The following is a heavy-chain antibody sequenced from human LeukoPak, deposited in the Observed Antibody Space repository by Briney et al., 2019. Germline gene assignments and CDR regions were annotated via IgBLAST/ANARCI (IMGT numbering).Heavy chain of an antibody. CDR1: GGSISSSSYY. V-gene: IGHV4-39*01. J-gene: IGHJ4*02. D-gene: IGHD4-17*01. CDR3: ARVPTVTFFDY. CDR2: LYYSGST. Sequence: RSETLSLTCTVSGGSISSSSYYWGWIRQPPGKGLEWIGSLYYSGSTYYNPSLKSRVTISVDTSKNQFSLKLSSVTAADTAVYYCARVPTVTFFDYWGQGTLVTVSS.